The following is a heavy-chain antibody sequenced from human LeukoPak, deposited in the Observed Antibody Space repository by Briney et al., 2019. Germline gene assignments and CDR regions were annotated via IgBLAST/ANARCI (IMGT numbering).Heavy chain of an antibody. CDR1: GFTFSSYA. V-gene: IGHV3-23*01. CDR2: ISGSGGST. D-gene: IGHD2-15*01. J-gene: IGHJ6*02. Sequence: GGSLRLSCAASGFTFSSYAMSWVRQAPGKGLEWVSAISGSGGSTYYADSVKGRFTISRDNSKNTLYLQMNSLRAEDTAVYYCAKDSEGYCSGGSCCPGFLGGMDVWGQGTTVTVSS. CDR3: AKDSEGYCSGGSCCPGFLGGMDV.